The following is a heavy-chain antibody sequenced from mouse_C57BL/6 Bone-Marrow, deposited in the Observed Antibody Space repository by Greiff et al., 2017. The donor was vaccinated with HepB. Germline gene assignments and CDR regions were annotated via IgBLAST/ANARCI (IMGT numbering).Heavy chain of an antibody. D-gene: IGHD2-5*01. CDR1: GYTFTSYW. CDR2: IHPSDSDT. V-gene: IGHV1-74*01. CDR3: AISGMGYSNYAMDY. J-gene: IGHJ4*01. Sequence: QVQLKQPGAELVKPGASVKVSCKASGYTFTSYWMHWVKQRPGQGLEWIGRIHPSDSDTNYNQKFKGKATLTVDKSSSTAYMQLSSLTSEDSAVYYCAISGMGYSNYAMDYWGQGTSVTVSS.